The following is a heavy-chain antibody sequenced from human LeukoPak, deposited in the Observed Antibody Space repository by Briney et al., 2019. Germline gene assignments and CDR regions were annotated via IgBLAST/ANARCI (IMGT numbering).Heavy chain of an antibody. D-gene: IGHD3-9*01. CDR2: ITSSGSTK. CDR3: TRDIMDYDVSTGLHHYYMDV. Sequence: PGGSLRLSCAASGFTLSDYYMTWIRQAPGKGLEWISYITSSGSTKYYADSVEGRFTISRDNAKNTLYLQMNTLRVEDTAVYYCTRDIMDYDVSTGLHHYYMDVWGQGTTVTVSS. CDR1: GFTLSDYY. J-gene: IGHJ6*02. V-gene: IGHV3-11*04.